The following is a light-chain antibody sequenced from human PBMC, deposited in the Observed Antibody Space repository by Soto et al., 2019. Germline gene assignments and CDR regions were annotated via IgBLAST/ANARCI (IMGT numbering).Light chain of an antibody. J-gene: IGKJ5*01. CDR3: QQRSNWPPIT. Sequence: ETVLTQSPAILSLSPGERAXXXXXXSQSISRYLAWYQQKPGQAPRLLIYDASNRATGTPARFSGSGSGTDFTLTISSLEPEDFAVYYCQQRSNWPPITFGQGTRLEIK. CDR2: DAS. CDR1: QSISRY. V-gene: IGKV3-11*01.